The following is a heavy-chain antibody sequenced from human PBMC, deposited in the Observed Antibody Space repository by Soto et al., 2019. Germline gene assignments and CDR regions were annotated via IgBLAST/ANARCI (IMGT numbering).Heavy chain of an antibody. J-gene: IGHJ4*02. V-gene: IGHV1-18*01. D-gene: IGHD3-10*01. Sequence: QVHLVQSGAEEKKPGASVKVSCKGSGYGFTTYGITWVRQAPGQGLESMSWISAHNGNTNYAQKLQGRVTVTRDTSTSTAYMELRSLRSDDTAVYYCARGRYGVYWGQGALVTVSS. CDR3: ARGRYGVY. CDR2: ISAHNGNT. CDR1: GYGFTTYG.